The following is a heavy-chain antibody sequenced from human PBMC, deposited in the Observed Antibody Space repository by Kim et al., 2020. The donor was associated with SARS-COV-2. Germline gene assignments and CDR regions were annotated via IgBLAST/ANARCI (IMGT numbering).Heavy chain of an antibody. J-gene: IGHJ3*02. CDR1: GFTFSSYA. V-gene: IGHV3-30*04. CDR3: ARAFRSGRLGVNDAFDI. CDR2: ISYDGSNK. D-gene: IGHD3-10*01. Sequence: GRSLRLSCAASGFTFSSYAMHWVRQAPGKGLEWVAVISYDGSNKYYADSVKGRFTISRDNSKNTLYLQMNSLRAEDTAVYYCARAFRSGRLGVNDAFDI.